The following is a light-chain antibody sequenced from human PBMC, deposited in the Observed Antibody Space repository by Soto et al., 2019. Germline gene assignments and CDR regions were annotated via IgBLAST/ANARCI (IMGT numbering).Light chain of an antibody. CDR1: QTISTY. CDR2: ASS. J-gene: IGKJ5*01. V-gene: IGKV1-39*01. CDR3: QQTYSSPIT. Sequence: DIQMTQSPSSLSASVGDRVTITCRASQTISTYLNWYQQRPWKAPNLLIYASSSLQSGVTPRFSGGVSATEFTLTISSLQPEDFATYFCQQTYSSPITFGPGTRLQLK.